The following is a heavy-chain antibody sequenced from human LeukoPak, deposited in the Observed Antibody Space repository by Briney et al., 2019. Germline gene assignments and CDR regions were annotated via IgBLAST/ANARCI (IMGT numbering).Heavy chain of an antibody. Sequence: PGGSLRLSYAASGFTFSSYAMSWVRQAPGKGLEWVSAISGSGGSTYYADSVKGRFTISRDNSKNTLYLQMNSLRAEDTAVYYCAKGRGYSGYDQTRYFDYWGQGTLVTVSS. J-gene: IGHJ4*02. V-gene: IGHV3-23*01. CDR1: GFTFSSYA. CDR3: AKGRGYSGYDQTRYFDY. D-gene: IGHD5-12*01. CDR2: ISGSGGST.